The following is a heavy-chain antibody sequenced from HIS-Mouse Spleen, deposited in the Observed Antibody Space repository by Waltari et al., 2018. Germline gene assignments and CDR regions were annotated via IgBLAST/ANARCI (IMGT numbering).Heavy chain of an antibody. D-gene: IGHD6-19*01. J-gene: IGHJ4*02. Sequence: QVQLVESGGGVVQPGRSLRLSCAASGSTFSSYAMHWVRQAPGKGLEWVSVISYDGSNKYYADSVKGRFTISRDNSKNTLYLQMNSLRAEDTAVYYCARAGDSSGWRDFDYWGQGTLVTVSS. CDR3: ARAGDSSGWRDFDY. CDR2: ISYDGSNK. CDR1: GSTFSSYA. V-gene: IGHV3-30*04.